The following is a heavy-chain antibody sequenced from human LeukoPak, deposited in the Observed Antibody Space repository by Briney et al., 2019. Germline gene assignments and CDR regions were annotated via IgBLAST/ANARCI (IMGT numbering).Heavy chain of an antibody. CDR3: AGSSWYGYYYMDV. Sequence: GGSLRLSCAASGFTFSSYAMHWVRQAPDKGLEWVAVISYDGSNKYYADSVKGRFTISRDNSKNTLYLQMNSLRAEDTAVYYCAGSSWYGYYYMDVWGKGTTVTVSS. J-gene: IGHJ6*03. D-gene: IGHD6-13*01. V-gene: IGHV3-30*04. CDR2: ISYDGSNK. CDR1: GFTFSSYA.